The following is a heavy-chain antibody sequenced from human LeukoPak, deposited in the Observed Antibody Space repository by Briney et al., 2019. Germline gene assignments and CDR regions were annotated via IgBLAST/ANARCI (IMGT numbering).Heavy chain of an antibody. CDR2: IDNTGGSS. V-gene: IGHV3-23*01. J-gene: IGHJ4*02. D-gene: IGHD2-15*01. Sequence: GGSLRLSCEASGFTFTTYVMSWVRQAPGKGLEWVSGIDNTGGSSYYGDSVKGRFTISRDNSKNTLYLQMNSLGAADTAVYYCTKLSGGKMFDYWGQGTLVTVSS. CDR1: GFTFTTYV. CDR3: TKLSGGKMFDY.